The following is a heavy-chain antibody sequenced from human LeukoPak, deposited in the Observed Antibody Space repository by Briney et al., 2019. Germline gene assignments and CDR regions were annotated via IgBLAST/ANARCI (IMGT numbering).Heavy chain of an antibody. D-gene: IGHD1-26*01. CDR3: ANRRRIEGSRDSAGVNYFDP. V-gene: IGHV4-34*01. J-gene: IGHJ5*02. Sequence: SETLSLTCAVYGESFNGYFWSWIRQPPGKGLEWVGEINHSGTTNYNPSLKSRVTLSVDISKNQFSLELTSMTAADTAIYYCANRRRIEGSRDSAGVNYFDPWGQGTLVTVSS. CDR2: INHSGTT. CDR1: GESFNGYF.